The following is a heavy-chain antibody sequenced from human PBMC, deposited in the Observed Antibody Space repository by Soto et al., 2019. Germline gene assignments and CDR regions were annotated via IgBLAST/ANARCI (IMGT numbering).Heavy chain of an antibody. CDR2: IVSSGNT. D-gene: IGHD2-15*01. J-gene: IGHJ4*02. CDR3: ARTPRY. Sequence: QVPLPASGPGLVTPSQTLSLTCTVSAGSISTGGYYWSWIRQHPGKGLEWIGYIVSSGNTYSNPSLNSRLTIPVDTPKNRFSLKLSSVTAADTGVYYRARTPRYRRQGTLVTASS. CDR1: AGSISTGGYY. V-gene: IGHV4-31*03.